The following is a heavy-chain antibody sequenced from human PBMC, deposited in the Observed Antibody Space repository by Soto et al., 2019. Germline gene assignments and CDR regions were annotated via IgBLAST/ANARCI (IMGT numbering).Heavy chain of an antibody. CDR3: ARDLHDYVSFRFDP. Sequence: PGGSLILSCAASGFTFSNYAMSWVRQAPGKGLEWVAVISGSGGSTYYADSVKGRFTISRDNAKNSLYLQMNSLRAEDTAVYYCARDLHDYVSFRFDPWGQGTLVTVSS. D-gene: IGHD3-16*01. CDR1: GFTFSNYA. J-gene: IGHJ5*02. CDR2: ISGSGGST. V-gene: IGHV3-23*01.